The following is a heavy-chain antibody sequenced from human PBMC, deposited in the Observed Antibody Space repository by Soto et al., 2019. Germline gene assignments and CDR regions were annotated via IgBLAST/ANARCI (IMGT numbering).Heavy chain of an antibody. Sequence: GGSLRLACAASGFTFSNSYMSWICQNPGKGLEWISYITFSGNTVYYADSLKGRFTISRDNAKNSLYLQMNRLRAEDTAVYYCARVSWREKYGMDVWGQGTTVTVSS. J-gene: IGHJ6*02. CDR2: ITFSGNTV. V-gene: IGHV3-11*01. CDR1: GFTFSNSY. CDR3: ARVSWREKYGMDV.